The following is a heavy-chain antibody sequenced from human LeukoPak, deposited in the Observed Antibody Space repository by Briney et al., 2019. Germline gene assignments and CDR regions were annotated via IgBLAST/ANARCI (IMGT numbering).Heavy chain of an antibody. J-gene: IGHJ3*02. V-gene: IGHV4-39*01. Sequence: PSETLSLTCTVSGGSISSNKYYWGWIRQPPGKGLEWIGSIYYSGSTYYNPSLKSRVTISVDTFKNQFSLKLSSVTAADTAVFYCATPYSGGYHGLDIWGQGTMVTVSS. D-gene: IGHD1-26*01. CDR2: IYYSGST. CDR3: ATPYSGGYHGLDI. CDR1: GGSISSNKYY.